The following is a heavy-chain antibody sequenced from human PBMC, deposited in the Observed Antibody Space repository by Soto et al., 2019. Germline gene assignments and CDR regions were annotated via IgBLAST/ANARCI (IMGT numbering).Heavy chain of an antibody. V-gene: IGHV4-34*01. Sequence: PSETLSLTCAVYGGSFSGYYWSWIRQPPRKGLEWIGEINHSGSTNYNPSLKSRVTISVDTSKSQFSLKLSSVSAADTAVYYCASKQLSVGFGEVYYYYDMDVWGQGTTVTVSS. J-gene: IGHJ6*02. D-gene: IGHD3-10*01. CDR3: ASKQLSVGFGEVYYYYDMDV. CDR1: GGSFSGYY. CDR2: INHSGST.